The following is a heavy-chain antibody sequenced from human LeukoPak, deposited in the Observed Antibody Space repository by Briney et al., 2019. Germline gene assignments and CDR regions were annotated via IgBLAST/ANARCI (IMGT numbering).Heavy chain of an antibody. Sequence: GGSLRLSCTVSGFTVSSNSMSWVRQAPGKGLKWVSFIYSDNTHYADSVKGRFTISRDNSKNTLYLQMNSLRAEDTAVYYCAREATYFYDSSGSTHLLGDAFDIWGQGTMVTVSS. CDR2: IYSDNT. CDR1: GFTVSSNS. CDR3: AREATYFYDSSGSTHLLGDAFDI. J-gene: IGHJ3*02. V-gene: IGHV3-66*03. D-gene: IGHD3-22*01.